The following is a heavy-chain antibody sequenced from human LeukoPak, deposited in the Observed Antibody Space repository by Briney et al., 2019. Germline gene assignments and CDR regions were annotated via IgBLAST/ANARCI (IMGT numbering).Heavy chain of an antibody. Sequence: SETLSLTCTVSGGYISSSSYYWGWIRQPPGKGLEWIGSIYYSGGTYYNLSLKSRVTISVDTSKNQFSLKLSSVTAADTAVYYCARDQVVNIVATITDYWGQGTLVTVSS. D-gene: IGHD5-12*01. V-gene: IGHV4-39*07. CDR3: ARDQVVNIVATITDY. J-gene: IGHJ4*02. CDR2: IYYSGGT. CDR1: GGYISSSSYY.